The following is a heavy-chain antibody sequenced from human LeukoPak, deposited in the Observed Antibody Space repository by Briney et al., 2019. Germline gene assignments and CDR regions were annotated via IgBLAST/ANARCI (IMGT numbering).Heavy chain of an antibody. CDR3: ARGVGKEVVVAATIYYYYGMDV. CDR2: ISYDGSNK. Sequence: PGRSLRLSCAASGFTFSSYAMHWVRQAPGKGLEWVAVISYDGSNKYYADSVKGRFTISRDNSKNTLYLQMNSLRAEDTAVYYCARGVGKEVVVAATIYYYYGMDVWGQGTTVTVSS. V-gene: IGHV3-30-3*01. CDR1: GFTFSSYA. J-gene: IGHJ6*02. D-gene: IGHD2-15*01.